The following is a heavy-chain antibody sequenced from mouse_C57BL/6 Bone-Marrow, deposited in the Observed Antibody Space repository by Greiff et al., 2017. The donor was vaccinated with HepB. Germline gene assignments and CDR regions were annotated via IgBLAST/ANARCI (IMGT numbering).Heavy chain of an antibody. CDR3: ARKFYSNYDGYFDY. D-gene: IGHD2-5*01. V-gene: IGHV1-7*01. J-gene: IGHJ2*01. Sequence: VQLQQSGAELAKPGASVKLSCKASGYTFTSYWMHWVKQRPGQGLEWIGYINPSSGYTKYNQKFKDKATLPADKSSSTTYMQLSSLTYEDSAVYYCARKFYSNYDGYFDYWGQGTTLTVSS. CDR2: INPSSGYT. CDR1: GYTFTSYW.